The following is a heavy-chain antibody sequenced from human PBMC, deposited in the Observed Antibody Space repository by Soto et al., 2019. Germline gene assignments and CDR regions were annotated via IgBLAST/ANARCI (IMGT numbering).Heavy chain of an antibody. V-gene: IGHV3-23*01. CDR3: ATRRSYSSSWYGYYYGMDV. D-gene: IGHD6-13*01. CDR2: ISGSGGST. J-gene: IGHJ6*02. Sequence: VSCAVSELNIISYAMSWVSKKTGKGLEWVSAISGSGGSTYYADSVKGRFTISRDNSKNTLYLQMNGLRAEDTAVYYCATRRSYSSSWYGYYYGMDVWGQGTTVTVSS. CDR1: ELNIISYA.